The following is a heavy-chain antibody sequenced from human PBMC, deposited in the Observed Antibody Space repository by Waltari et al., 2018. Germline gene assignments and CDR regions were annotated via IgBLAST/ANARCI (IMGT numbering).Heavy chain of an antibody. CDR1: GFTFSSYD. CDR3: ARATTYAFDI. V-gene: IGHV3-13*01. J-gene: IGHJ3*02. Sequence: EVQLVESGGGLVQPGGSLRLYCAASGFTFSSYDMHWVRQATGKGLEWFSAIGTAGDTYYLGSVKGRFTISRENAKNSLYLQMNSLRAGDTAMYYCARATTYAFDIWGQGTMVTVSS. CDR2: IGTAGDT.